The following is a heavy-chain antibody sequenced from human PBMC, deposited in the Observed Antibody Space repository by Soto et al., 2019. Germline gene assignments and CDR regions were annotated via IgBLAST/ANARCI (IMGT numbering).Heavy chain of an antibody. CDR3: ARGRGYYYGSGSYYLTLRPSYYYYYMDV. D-gene: IGHD3-10*01. CDR2: INHSGST. V-gene: IGHV4-34*01. J-gene: IGHJ6*03. Sequence: SETLSLTCAVYGGSFSGYYWSWIRQPPGKGLEWIGEINHSGSTNYNPSLKSRVTISVDTSKNQFSLKLSSVTAADTAVYYCARGRGYYYGSGSYYLTLRPSYYYYYMDVWGKGTTVTVSS. CDR1: GGSFSGYY.